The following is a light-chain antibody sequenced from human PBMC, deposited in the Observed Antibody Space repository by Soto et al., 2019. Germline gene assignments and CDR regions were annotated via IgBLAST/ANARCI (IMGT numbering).Light chain of an antibody. CDR1: SSNIGAGYD. CDR3: QAYDSSLSGSDV. V-gene: IGLV1-40*01. J-gene: IGLJ1*01. Sequence: QSVLTQPPSVSGAPGQRVTISCTGSSSNIGAGYDVHWYQRLPGTAPKVLIYNNNNRPSGVPDRFSGSKSGTSASLAITGLQAESEADYYCQAYDSSLSGSDVFLTGAKLTVL. CDR2: NNN.